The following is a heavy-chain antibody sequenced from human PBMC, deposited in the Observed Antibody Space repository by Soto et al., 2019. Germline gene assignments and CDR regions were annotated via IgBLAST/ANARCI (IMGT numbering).Heavy chain of an antibody. CDR1: GFNVGAFA. CDR3: TRDTVAGITGLDY. Sequence: EVQLLESGGDLVQPGGSLRLSCAASGFNVGAFAVNWVRQAPGKGLEWVSGISVSDAFIYYADSVRGRFSISRDASENILYLQMNSLRVDDTALYFCTRDTVAGITGLDYWGPGTLVTVSS. CDR2: ISVSDAFI. J-gene: IGHJ4*02. D-gene: IGHD1-20*01. V-gene: IGHV3-23*01.